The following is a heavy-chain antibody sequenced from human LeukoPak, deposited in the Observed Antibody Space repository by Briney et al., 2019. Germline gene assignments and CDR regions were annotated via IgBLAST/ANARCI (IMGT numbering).Heavy chain of an antibody. J-gene: IGHJ4*02. D-gene: IGHD6-13*01. Sequence: GGSLRLSCAASGFTSSSYWMHWVRHAPGKGLVWVSRINSDGSSTSYADSVKGRFTISRDNAKNTLYLQMNSLRAEDTAVYYCARVLYSSGWYYFDYWGLGTLVTVSS. CDR1: GFTSSSYW. V-gene: IGHV3-74*01. CDR2: INSDGSST. CDR3: ARVLYSSGWYYFDY.